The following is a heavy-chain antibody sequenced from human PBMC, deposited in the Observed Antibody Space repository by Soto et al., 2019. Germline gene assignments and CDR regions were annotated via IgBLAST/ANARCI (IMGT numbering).Heavy chain of an antibody. D-gene: IGHD3-10*01. V-gene: IGHV4-59*02. CDR2: IYYSGST. Sequence: SETLSLTXTVSGGSVSNYYWSWIRQPPGKGLEWIGYIYYSGSTNYNPSLKSRVTISVDTSKNQFSLKLRSVTAADTAVYYCAREIASPMVNDYYYYYGMDVWGQGTTVTVSS. CDR3: AREIASPMVNDYYYYYGMDV. J-gene: IGHJ6*02. CDR1: GGSVSNYY.